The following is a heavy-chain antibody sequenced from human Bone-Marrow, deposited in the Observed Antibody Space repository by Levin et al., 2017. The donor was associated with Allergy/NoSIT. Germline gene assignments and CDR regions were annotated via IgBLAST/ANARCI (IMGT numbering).Heavy chain of an antibody. Sequence: KTGGSLRLSCAASGFTFSSYSMNWVRQAPGKGLEWVSSISSSSSYIYYADSVKGRFTISRDNAKNSLYLQMNSLRAEDTAVYYCARLNPQYCSGGSCYSPIDYWGQGTLVTVSS. CDR2: ISSSSSYI. CDR1: GFTFSSYS. J-gene: IGHJ4*02. D-gene: IGHD2-15*01. V-gene: IGHV3-21*01. CDR3: ARLNPQYCSGGSCYSPIDY.